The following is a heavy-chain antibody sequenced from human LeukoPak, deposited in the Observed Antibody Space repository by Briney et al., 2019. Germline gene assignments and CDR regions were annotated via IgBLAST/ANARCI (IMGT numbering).Heavy chain of an antibody. CDR1: GGSFIGYY. V-gene: IGHV4-34*01. Sequence: SETLSLNCAVYGGSFIGYYWSWIRQPPGKGLEWIGEINHSGSTNYNPSLKSRVTITVDTSKNQFALKLSSGIAADKAVYYCARGLGTVVVIAATPNGMDVWGQGTTVTVSS. CDR2: INHSGST. CDR3: ARGLGTVVVIAATPNGMDV. D-gene: IGHD2-15*01. J-gene: IGHJ6*02.